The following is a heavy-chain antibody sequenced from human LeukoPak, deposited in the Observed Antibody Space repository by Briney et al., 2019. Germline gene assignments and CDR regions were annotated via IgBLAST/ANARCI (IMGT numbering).Heavy chain of an antibody. Sequence: PAGGSLRLSCAASGFTFSSYSMSWVRQAPGKGLEWVSAISGSGGSTYYADSVKGRFTISRDNSKNTRYLQMNSLRAEDTAVYYCAKDRFSYSSGWFDYWGQGTLVTVSS. CDR3: AKDRFSYSSGWFDY. J-gene: IGHJ4*02. V-gene: IGHV3-23*01. CDR1: GFTFSSYS. CDR2: ISGSGGST. D-gene: IGHD6-19*01.